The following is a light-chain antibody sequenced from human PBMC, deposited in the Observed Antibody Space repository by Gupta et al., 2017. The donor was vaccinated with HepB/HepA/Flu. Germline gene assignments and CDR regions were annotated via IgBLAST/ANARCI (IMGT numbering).Light chain of an antibody. V-gene: IGKV1-33*01. CDR1: QDISNY. CDR2: DAS. J-gene: IGKJ3*01. Sequence: IQRTQSPPSLSASVGDRVTITCQASQDISNYLNWYQQKPGKAPKLLIYDASNLEKGVPSRFSGSGSGTDFTFTSSSLQPEDIATYYCQHYDNLVTFGPGTKVDIK. CDR3: QHYDNLVT.